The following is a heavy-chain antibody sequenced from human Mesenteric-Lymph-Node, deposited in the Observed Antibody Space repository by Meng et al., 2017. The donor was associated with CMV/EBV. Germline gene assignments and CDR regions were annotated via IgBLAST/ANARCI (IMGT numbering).Heavy chain of an antibody. V-gene: IGHV4-39*07. Sequence: SETLSLTCTVSGGSISSSSYYWGWIRQPPGKGLEWIGSIYYSGSTYYNPSLKSRVTISVDTSKNQFSLKLSSVTAADTAVYYCARDFKGEYFDFWGQGTLVTVSS. CDR1: GGSISSSSYY. CDR2: IYYSGST. CDR3: ARDFKGEYFDF. J-gene: IGHJ4*02. D-gene: IGHD1-26*01.